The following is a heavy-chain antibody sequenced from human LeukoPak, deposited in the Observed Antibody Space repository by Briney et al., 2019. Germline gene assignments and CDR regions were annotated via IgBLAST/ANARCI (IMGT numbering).Heavy chain of an antibody. CDR2: ISYDGSNK. Sequence: PGGSLRLSCAASGFTFSSYGMHWVRQAPGKGLEWVAVISYDGSNKYYADSVKGRFTISRDNSKNTLYLQMNSLRAEDTAVYYCAKEHTYIVVVAAATTYGMDVWGQGTTVTVSS. D-gene: IGHD2-15*01. CDR3: AKEHTYIVVVAAATTYGMDV. J-gene: IGHJ6*02. CDR1: GFTFSSYG. V-gene: IGHV3-30*18.